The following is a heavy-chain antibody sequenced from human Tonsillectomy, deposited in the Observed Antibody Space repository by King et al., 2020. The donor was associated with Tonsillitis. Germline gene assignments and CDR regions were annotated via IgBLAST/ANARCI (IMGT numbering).Heavy chain of an antibody. CDR1: GFTFSSYA. Sequence: VQLVESGGGLVQPGGSLRLSCAASGFTFSSYAMSWVRQAPGKGLEWVSSIIVSVGSTYYADSGKGRFTISRDNSKNTLYLQMNSLRAEDTAVYYCAKDSSGDIVNWFDPWGQGTLVTVSS. CDR3: AKDSSGDIVNWFDP. CDR2: IIVSVGST. J-gene: IGHJ5*02. V-gene: IGHV3-23*04. D-gene: IGHD5-12*01.